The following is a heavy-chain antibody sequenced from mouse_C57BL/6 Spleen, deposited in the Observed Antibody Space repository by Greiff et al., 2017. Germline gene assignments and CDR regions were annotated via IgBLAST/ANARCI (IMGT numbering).Heavy chain of an antibody. CDR1: GFTFSDYG. V-gene: IGHV5-17*01. Sequence: EVNVVESGGGLVKPGGSLKLSCAASGFTFSDYGMHWVRQAPEKGLEWVAYISSGSSTIYYADTVKGRFTISRDNAKNTLCLQMTSLRSEDTAMYYCERNLIYYGNPYDMDVWGKGTSVTVSS. D-gene: IGHD2-1*01. J-gene: IGHJ4*01. CDR2: ISSGSSTI. CDR3: ERNLIYYGNPYDMDV.